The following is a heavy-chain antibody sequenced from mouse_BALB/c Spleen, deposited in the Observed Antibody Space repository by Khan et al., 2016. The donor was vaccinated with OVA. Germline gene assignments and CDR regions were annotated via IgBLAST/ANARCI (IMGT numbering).Heavy chain of an antibody. CDR3: TRPDYSSYYEY. CDR2: ISTYSGNT. Sequence: QVQLQQPGPELVRPGASVKISCKGSGYTFTDYAMHWVKQSHAKSLEWIGLISTYSGNTNYKQKFKGKATMTVDKSSSTAYMELASLTSEDSAIDYCTRPDYSSYYEYGGQGSTLTVS. J-gene: IGHJ2*01. CDR1: GYTFTDYA. V-gene: IGHV1S137*01. D-gene: IGHD2-12*01.